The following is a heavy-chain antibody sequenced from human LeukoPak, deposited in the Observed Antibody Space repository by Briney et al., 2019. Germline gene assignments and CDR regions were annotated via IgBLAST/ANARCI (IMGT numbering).Heavy chain of an antibody. CDR3: ASGLIVGVHFDY. J-gene: IGHJ4*02. CDR2: IKQDANEK. D-gene: IGHD1-26*01. V-gene: IGHV3-7*05. CDR1: GFTFSSYW. Sequence: GGSLRLSCAASGFTFSSYWMSWVRQAPGKGLEWVANIKQDANEKYYVDSVKGRFTISRDNAKNSLYLQMNSLRAEDTAVYYCASGLIVGVHFDYWGQGILVTVSS.